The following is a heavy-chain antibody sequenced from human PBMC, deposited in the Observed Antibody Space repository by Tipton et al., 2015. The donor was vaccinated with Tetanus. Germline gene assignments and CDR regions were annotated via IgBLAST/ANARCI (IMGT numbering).Heavy chain of an antibody. D-gene: IGHD1-26*01. V-gene: IGHV4-59*08. CDR1: GGSFSGYN. CDR3: ARHRAQWELLF. J-gene: IGHJ4*02. Sequence: TLSLTCAVYGGSFSGYNWSWIRQPPGKGLEWIGYIYYSGSTNYNPSLKSRVTILLDMSKNQLSLKLSSMTAADTAVYYCARHRAQWELLFWSQGALVTVSS. CDR2: IYYSGST.